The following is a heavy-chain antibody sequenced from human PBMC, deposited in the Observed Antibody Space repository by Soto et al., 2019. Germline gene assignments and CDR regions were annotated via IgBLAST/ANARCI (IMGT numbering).Heavy chain of an antibody. CDR2: INPSGGST. CDR3: ASPSPPDPLSGQTIIPKGSDAFDI. D-gene: IGHD3-16*02. V-gene: IGHV1-46*01. Sequence: ASVKVSCKASGYTFTSYYMHWVRQAPGQGLEWMGIINPSGGSTSYAQKFQGRVTMTRDTSTSTVYMELSSLRSEDTAVYYCASPSPPDPLSGQTIIPKGSDAFDIWGQGTMVTVSS. J-gene: IGHJ3*02. CDR1: GYTFTSYY.